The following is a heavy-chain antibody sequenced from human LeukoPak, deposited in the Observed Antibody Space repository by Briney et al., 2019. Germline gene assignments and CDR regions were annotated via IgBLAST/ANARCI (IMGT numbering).Heavy chain of an antibody. CDR2: ISYDGSNK. CDR3: ARDLADLNYDSSGIGCGY. D-gene: IGHD3-22*01. CDR1: GFTFSSYA. J-gene: IGHJ4*02. V-gene: IGHV3-30-3*01. Sequence: PGGSLRLSCAASGFTFSSYAMHWVRQAPGKGLEWVAVISYDGSNKYYADSVKGRFTISRDNSKNTLYLQMNSLRAEDTAVYYCARDLADLNYDSSGIGCGYWGQGTLVTVSS.